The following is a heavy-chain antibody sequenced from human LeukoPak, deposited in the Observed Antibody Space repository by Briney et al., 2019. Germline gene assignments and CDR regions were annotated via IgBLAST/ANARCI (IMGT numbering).Heavy chain of an antibody. CDR1: GGSISSYY. CDR3: ARGGLSYDYVWGLGY. CDR2: IYYSGST. Sequence: PSETLSLTCTVSGGSISSYYWSWIRQPPGKGLEWIGYIYYSGSTNYNPSLKSRVTISVDTSKNQFSLKLSSVTAADTAVYYCARGGLSYDYVWGLGYWGQGTLVTVSS. V-gene: IGHV4-59*01. J-gene: IGHJ4*02. D-gene: IGHD3-16*01.